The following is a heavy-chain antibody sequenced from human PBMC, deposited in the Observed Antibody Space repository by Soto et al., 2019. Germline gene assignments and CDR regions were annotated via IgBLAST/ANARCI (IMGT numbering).Heavy chain of an antibody. D-gene: IGHD7-27*01. CDR2: LNSDGSST. CDR1: GFTFRSYW. J-gene: IGHJ2*01. Sequence: GGSLRLSCAASGFTFRSYWMHWVRQGPGKGLVWVSRLNSDGSSTSYADSVEGRFTISRDNAKNTLYLQMNSLGAEDTAVYYCARSPGDNWYFDLWGRGTLVTVSS. CDR3: ARSPGDNWYFDL. V-gene: IGHV3-74*01.